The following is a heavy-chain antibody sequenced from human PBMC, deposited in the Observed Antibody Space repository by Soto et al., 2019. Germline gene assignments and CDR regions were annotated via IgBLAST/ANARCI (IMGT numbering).Heavy chain of an antibody. CDR2: IFWDDDK. D-gene: IGHD6-13*01. Sequence: QITLRESGPTLVKPTQTLTLTCNFSGFSLSTSGVGVGWIRQHPGNALEWLALIFWDDDKRYRPSLESRLTITKDTFKNQVVLIMTNMDPMDTATYYCAHVAYTTSWYVDPWGQGTLVTVSS. CDR1: GFSLSTSGVG. V-gene: IGHV2-5*02. J-gene: IGHJ5*02. CDR3: AHVAYTTSWYVDP.